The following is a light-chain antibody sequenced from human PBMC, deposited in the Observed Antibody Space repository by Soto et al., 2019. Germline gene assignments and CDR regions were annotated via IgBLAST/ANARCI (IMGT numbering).Light chain of an antibody. Sequence: QSALTQPASVSGSPGPSITISCTGTSSDVGGYNYVSWYQQHPGKAPKLMIYDVSNRASGVSNRFSGSKSGNTASLTISGLQAEDEADYYCSSYTSSSTLLYVFGTGTKVTVL. CDR3: SSYTSSSTLLYV. V-gene: IGLV2-14*01. CDR1: SSDVGGYNY. CDR2: DVS. J-gene: IGLJ1*01.